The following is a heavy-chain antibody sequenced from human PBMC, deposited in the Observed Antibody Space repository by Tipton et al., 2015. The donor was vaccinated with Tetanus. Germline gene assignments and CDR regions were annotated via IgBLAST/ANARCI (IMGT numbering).Heavy chain of an antibody. J-gene: IGHJ5*02. CDR1: GGSINSPDYS. CDR3: ARGRGQQFVSDWFDP. CDR2: IYQSGST. D-gene: IGHD6-6*01. V-gene: IGHV4-30-2*01. Sequence: TLSLTCTVSGGSINSPDYSWGWIRQPPGKGLEWIGYIYQSGSTSYNPSPATRVTITADKSKNQFYLNLRSVNAADTAVYYCARGRGQQFVSDWFDPWGQGTLVTVSS.